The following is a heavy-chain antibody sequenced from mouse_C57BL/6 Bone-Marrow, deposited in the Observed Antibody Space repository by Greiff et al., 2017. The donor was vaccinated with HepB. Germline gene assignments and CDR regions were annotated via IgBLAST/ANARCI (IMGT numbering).Heavy chain of an antibody. Sequence: VQLQQSGPELVKPGASVKISCKASGYSFTGYYMNWVKQSPEKSLEWIGEINPSTGGTTYNQKFKAKATLTVDKSASTAYMQLKSLTSEDSAVYYCAGAITTVVATGDYWGQGTTLTVSS. V-gene: IGHV1-42*01. J-gene: IGHJ2*01. CDR3: AGAITTVVATGDY. CDR2: INPSTGGT. D-gene: IGHD1-1*01. CDR1: GYSFTGYY.